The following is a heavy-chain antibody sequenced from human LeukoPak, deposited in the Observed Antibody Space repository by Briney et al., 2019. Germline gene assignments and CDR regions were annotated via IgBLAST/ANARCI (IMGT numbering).Heavy chain of an antibody. CDR1: GYTFTGYY. CDR3: ARDGGSVVAATSYYYYMDV. CDR2: INPNSGGT. Sequence: ASVKVSCKASGYTFTGYYMHWVRQAPGQGLEWMGWINPNSGGTNYAQKFQGRVTMTRDTSISTAYMELSRLRADDTAVYYCARDGGSVVAATSYYYYMDVWGKGTTVTVSS. V-gene: IGHV1-2*02. J-gene: IGHJ6*03. D-gene: IGHD2-15*01.